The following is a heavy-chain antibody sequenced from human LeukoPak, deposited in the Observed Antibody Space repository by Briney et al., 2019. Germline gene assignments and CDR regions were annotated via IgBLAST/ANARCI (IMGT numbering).Heavy chain of an antibody. D-gene: IGHD1-26*01. V-gene: IGHV3-30*02. J-gene: IGHJ3*02. CDR3: AKGPGSYWTDAFDI. CDR2: IRYDGSNK. CDR1: GFTFSSYG. Sequence: GGSLRLSCAASGFTFSSYGMHWVSQAPGKGLEWVAFIRYDGSNKYYADSVKGRFTISRDNSKNTLYLQMNSLRAEDTAVYYCAKGPGSYWTDAFDIWGQGTMVTVSS.